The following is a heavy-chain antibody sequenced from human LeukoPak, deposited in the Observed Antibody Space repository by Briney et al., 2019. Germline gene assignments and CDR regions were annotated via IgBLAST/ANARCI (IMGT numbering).Heavy chain of an antibody. J-gene: IGHJ3*02. CDR2: MNPNSGNT. V-gene: IGHV1-8*01. CDR3: ARVEIPKHAFDI. D-gene: IGHD2-21*01. CDR1: GYTFTSYD. Sequence: ASVKVSCKASGYTFTSYDISWVRQATGQGLEWMGWMNPNSGNTGYAQKFQGRVTMTRNTSISTAYMELSSLRSEDTAVYYCARVEIPKHAFDIWGQGTMVTVSS.